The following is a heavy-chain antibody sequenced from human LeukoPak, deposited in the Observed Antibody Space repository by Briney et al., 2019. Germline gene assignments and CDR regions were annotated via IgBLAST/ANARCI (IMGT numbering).Heavy chain of an antibody. Sequence: PGGSLRLSCAASGFTFASYGMSWVRQAPGKGLEWVSFITTNGGRTSYADSVEGRFTISGDNPRNTLYMQMNSLRDEDTAVYYCAIMHGYYDGTGYWVQWGQGTLVTVSS. CDR2: ITTNGGRT. J-gene: IGHJ1*01. CDR3: AIMHGYYDGTGYWVQ. CDR1: GFTFASYG. D-gene: IGHD3-22*01. V-gene: IGHV3-23*01.